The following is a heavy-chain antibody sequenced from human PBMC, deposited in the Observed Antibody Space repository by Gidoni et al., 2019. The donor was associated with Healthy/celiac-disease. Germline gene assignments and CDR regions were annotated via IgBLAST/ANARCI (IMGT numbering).Heavy chain of an antibody. CDR1: GFTVRSNY. CDR3: ASLYYYDPPRKRETNQQPVDGMDV. V-gene: IGHV3-66*01. D-gene: IGHD3-22*01. CDR2: IYSGGST. Sequence: EVQLVGSGGGLGQPGGSLRLSGAASGFTVRSNYMSWVRKAPGKGLEWVSVIYSGGSTYYADSVKGRFTISRDNSKNTLYLQMNSLRAEDTAVYYCASLYYYDPPRKRETNQQPVDGMDVWGQGTTVTVSS. J-gene: IGHJ6*02.